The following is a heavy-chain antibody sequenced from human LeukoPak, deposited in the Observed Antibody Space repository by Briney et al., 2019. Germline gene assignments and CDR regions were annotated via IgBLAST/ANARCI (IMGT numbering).Heavy chain of an antibody. D-gene: IGHD3-22*01. Sequence: ASVKVSCKASGGTFSSYAISWVRQAPGQGLEWMGGIIPIFGAANCAQKFQGRVTITADKSTSTAYMELSSLRSEDTAVYYCATSASEYYYDSSGSLMRDAFDIWGQGTMVTVSS. CDR2: IIPIFGAA. CDR1: GGTFSSYA. CDR3: ATSASEYYYDSSGSLMRDAFDI. V-gene: IGHV1-69*06. J-gene: IGHJ3*02.